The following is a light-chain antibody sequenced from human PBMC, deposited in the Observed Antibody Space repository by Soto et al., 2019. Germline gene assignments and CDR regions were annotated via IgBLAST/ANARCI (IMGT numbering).Light chain of an antibody. V-gene: IGLV2-14*01. J-gene: IGLJ2*01. CDR3: SSYTSSSKRV. CDR2: DVS. Sequence: QSALTQPASVSGSPGQSITISCTGTSSDVGGYNYVSWYQQHPGKAPKLMIYDVSNRPSGVSNRFSGSKSGNTASLTISGLQAEDEADYYCSSYTSSSKRVFGGGTKLT. CDR1: SSDVGGYNY.